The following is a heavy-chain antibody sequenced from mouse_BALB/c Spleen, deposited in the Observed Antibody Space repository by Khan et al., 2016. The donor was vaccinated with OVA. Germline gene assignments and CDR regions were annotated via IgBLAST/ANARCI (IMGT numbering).Heavy chain of an antibody. J-gene: IGHJ4*01. Sequence: LVESGPELKKPGETVKISCKASGYTFTNYGMNWVKQSPGKALKWMGWINPYTGEPTYADDFKGRFAFSLDTSATTAYLQINNLKNEDTATDFCARPPYFSYTLDYWGQGTSVTVSS. CDR2: INPYTGEP. V-gene: IGHV9-3-1*01. CDR3: ARPPYFSYTLDY. CDR1: GYTFTNYG. D-gene: IGHD2-10*01.